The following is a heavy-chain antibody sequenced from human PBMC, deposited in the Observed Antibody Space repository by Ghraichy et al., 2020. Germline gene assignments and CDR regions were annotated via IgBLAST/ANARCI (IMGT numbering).Heavy chain of an antibody. V-gene: IGHV4-59*01. J-gene: IGHJ5*02. Sequence: SETLSLTCTVSGGSISSYYWSWIRQPPGKGLEWIGYIYYSGSTNYNPSLKSRVTISVDTSKNQFSLKLSSVTAADTAVYYCARDLGGGSTNGFDPWGQGTLVTVSS. CDR1: GGSISSYY. CDR3: ARDLGGGSTNGFDP. D-gene: IGHD2-15*01. CDR2: IYYSGST.